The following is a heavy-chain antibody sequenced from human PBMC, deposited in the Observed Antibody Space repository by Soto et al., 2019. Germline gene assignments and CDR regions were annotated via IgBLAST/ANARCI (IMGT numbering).Heavy chain of an antibody. D-gene: IGHD4-17*01. V-gene: IGHV1-69*02. CDR2: IIPILGIA. J-gene: IGHJ3*02. CDR1: GGTFSSYT. CDR3: ARRGDDYGDYGGDDAFDI. Sequence: QVQLVQSGAEVKKPGSSLKVSCKASGGTFSSYTISWVRQAPGQGLEWMGRIIPILGIANYAQKFQGRVTITADKSTSTAYMELSSLRSEDTAVYYCARRGDDYGDYGGDDAFDIWGQGTMVTVSS.